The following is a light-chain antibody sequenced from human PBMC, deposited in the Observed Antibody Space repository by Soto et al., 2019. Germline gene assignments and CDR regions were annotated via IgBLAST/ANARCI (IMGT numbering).Light chain of an antibody. V-gene: IGKV3-15*01. J-gene: IGKJ4*01. CDR3: QHYYRWPLT. CDR1: QSVGTS. CDR2: GAS. Sequence: EIVMTQSPASLSVSPGERATLSCRASQSVGTSLAWYRQKPGQAPSLLIYGASTRATGVPATFSGSGSGTEFTLTISSLQSEDFALYYCQHYYRWPLTFGGGTKGEI.